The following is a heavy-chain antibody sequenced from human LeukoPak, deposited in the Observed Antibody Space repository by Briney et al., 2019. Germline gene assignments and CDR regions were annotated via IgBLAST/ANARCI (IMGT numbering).Heavy chain of an antibody. V-gene: IGHV4-59*01. CDR2: IYYSGST. D-gene: IGHD3-10*01. Sequence: PSETLSLTCTVSGGSISSYYWSWIRQPPGKGLEWIGYIYYSGSTNYNPSLKSRVTISVDTSKNQFSLKLSSVTAADTAVYYCARHVLLWFGESTPYYYMDVWGKGTTVTISS. CDR3: ARHVLLWFGESTPYYYMDV. CDR1: GGSISSYY. J-gene: IGHJ6*03.